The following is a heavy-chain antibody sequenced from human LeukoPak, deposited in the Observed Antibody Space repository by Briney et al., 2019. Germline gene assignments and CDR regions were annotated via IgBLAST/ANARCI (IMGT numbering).Heavy chain of an antibody. CDR2: ISNTGNA. J-gene: IGHJ4*02. CDR3: ARAPAMAYFDY. Sequence: SETLSLTCTVSGGSFSSGSYYWSWIRQHPGKGLEWIGYISNTGNAYYDPSLESRVSISIDTSKRQFSLKVRSVTAADTAVYYCARAPAMAYFDYWGQGTLVSVSS. D-gene: IGHD3-16*01. V-gene: IGHV4-31*03. CDR1: GGSFSSGSYY.